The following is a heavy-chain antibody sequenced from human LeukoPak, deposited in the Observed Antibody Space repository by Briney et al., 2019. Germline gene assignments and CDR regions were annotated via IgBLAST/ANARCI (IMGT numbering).Heavy chain of an antibody. J-gene: IGHJ4*02. Sequence: PGGSLRLSCAASGFTFSNNAMSWVRQAPGKGLEWVSAISGVRGSGGTTYSADSVKGRFTISRDNSKNTLYLQMNSLRAEDTAVYYCAKDLGAAAGDDCWGQGTLVTVSS. V-gene: IGHV3-23*01. D-gene: IGHD6-13*01. CDR2: ISGVRGSGGTT. CDR3: AKDLGAAAGDDC. CDR1: GFTFSNNA.